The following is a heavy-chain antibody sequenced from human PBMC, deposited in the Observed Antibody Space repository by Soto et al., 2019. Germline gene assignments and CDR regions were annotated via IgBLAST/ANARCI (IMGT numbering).Heavy chain of an antibody. V-gene: IGHV4-30-4*01. D-gene: IGHD5-12*01. J-gene: IGHJ5*02. CDR2: IYYSGST. CDR3: ARVAGGYDNRNWFDP. Sequence: QVQLQESGPGLVKPSQTLSLTCTVSGGSISSGDYYWSWIRQPPGKGLEWIGYIYYSGSTYYNPSLKSRVTISVHTSKNQFSLKLSSVTAADTAVYYCARVAGGYDNRNWFDPWGQGTLVTVSS. CDR1: GGSISSGDYY.